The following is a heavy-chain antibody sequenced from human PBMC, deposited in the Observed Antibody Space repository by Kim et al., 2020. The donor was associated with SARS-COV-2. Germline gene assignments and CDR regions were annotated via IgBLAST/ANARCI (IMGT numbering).Heavy chain of an antibody. CDR1: GFTFTSYT. CDR2: IGVNSYN. J-gene: IGHJ4*02. Sequence: GGSLRLSCTASGFTFTSYTMSWVRQAPGKGPEWVSSIGVNSYNYYADSVKGRITVSRDNTKNSLSLQMNSLTAEDTAVYYCASDHVYSDNVWAYWGQGTLVTVSS. CDR3: ASDHVYSDNVWAY. D-gene: IGHD3-16*01. V-gene: IGHV3-21*01.